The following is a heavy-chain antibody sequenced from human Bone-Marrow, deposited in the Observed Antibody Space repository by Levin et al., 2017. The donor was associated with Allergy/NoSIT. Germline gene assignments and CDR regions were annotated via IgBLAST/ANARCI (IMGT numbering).Heavy chain of an antibody. CDR2: ISSNGGST. V-gene: IGHV3-64*01. CDR3: ARGPPTVTTSHAFDI. D-gene: IGHD4-17*01. CDR1: GFTFSSYA. Sequence: GGSLRLSCAASGFTFSSYAMHWVRQAPGKGLEYVSAISSNGGSTYYANSVKGRFTISRDNSKNTLYLQMGSLRAEDMAVYYCARGPPTVTTSHAFDIWGQGTMVTVSS. J-gene: IGHJ3*02.